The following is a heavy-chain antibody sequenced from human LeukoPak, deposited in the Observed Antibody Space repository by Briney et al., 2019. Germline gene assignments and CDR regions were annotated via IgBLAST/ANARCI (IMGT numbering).Heavy chain of an antibody. CDR1: GGSVNSGSYF. J-gene: IGHJ4*02. Sequence: SETLSLTCTVSGGSVNSGSYFWNWIRQPPGKGLEWIGYNYNRGSTNYNPSLKGRVTISVDTSNNQFSLKLTSVTAADTAVYFCALLLAHRPLDYWGQGTLVTVSS. V-gene: IGHV4-61*01. CDR2: NYNRGST. CDR3: ALLLAHRPLDY. D-gene: IGHD1/OR15-1a*01.